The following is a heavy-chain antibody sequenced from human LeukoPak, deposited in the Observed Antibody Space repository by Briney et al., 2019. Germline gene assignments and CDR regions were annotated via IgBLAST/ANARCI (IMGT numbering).Heavy chain of an antibody. V-gene: IGHV3-30*14. CDR3: VNLVEDGYNFSYYGMDV. D-gene: IGHD5-24*01. CDR2: ISYDGSNK. J-gene: IGHJ6*02. Sequence: GGSLRLSCAASGFTFSSYAMSWVRQAPGKGLEWVAVISYDGSNKYYADSVKGRFTISRDNSKNTLYLQMSSLRAEDTAVYYCVNLVEDGYNFSYYGMDVWGQGTTVTVSS. CDR1: GFTFSSYA.